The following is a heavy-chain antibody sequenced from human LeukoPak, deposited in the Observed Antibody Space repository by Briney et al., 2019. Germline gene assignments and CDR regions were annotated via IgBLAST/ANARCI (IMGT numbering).Heavy chain of an antibody. Sequence: PGRSLRLSCAVSGFTFTSYGMHWVRQSPGKGLEWVALITYDGYYKYYSDSVKGRFTISSDTSKNTLYLQMNSLRAEDTAVYYCARDLSPVVRASPMGYWGQGTLVTVSS. V-gene: IGHV3-30*03. D-gene: IGHD3-10*01. J-gene: IGHJ4*02. CDR2: ITYDGYYK. CDR1: GFTFTSYG. CDR3: ARDLSPVVRASPMGY.